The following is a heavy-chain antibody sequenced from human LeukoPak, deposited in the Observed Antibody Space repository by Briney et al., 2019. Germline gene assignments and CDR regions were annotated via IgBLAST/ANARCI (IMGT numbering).Heavy chain of an antibody. D-gene: IGHD6-13*01. V-gene: IGHV1-2*02. J-gene: IGHJ4*02. CDR3: ALLFSSTWYRFDS. CDR2: VNPNSGDT. Sequence: ASVKVSCKASGYTFTDYYIHWVRQAPGQGLEWMGWVNPNSGDTNHAHKFQGRVTMTSDTSISTAYMDLNRVRSDDTAVYCCALLFSSTWYRFDSWGQGTLVTVSS. CDR1: GYTFTDYY.